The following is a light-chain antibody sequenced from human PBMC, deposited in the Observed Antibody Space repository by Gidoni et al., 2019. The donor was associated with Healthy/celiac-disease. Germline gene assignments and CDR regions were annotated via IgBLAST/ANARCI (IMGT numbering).Light chain of an antibody. Sequence: EIVLPKSPGTLSLSPGERATLSCRASQSVSSSYLAWYQQKPGQAPRLLIYGASSRATGIPDRFSGSGSGTDFTLTISRLEPEDFAVYYCQQYGSSPFTFGGGTKVEIK. CDR3: QQYGSSPFT. V-gene: IGKV3-20*01. CDR2: GAS. J-gene: IGKJ4*01. CDR1: QSVSSSY.